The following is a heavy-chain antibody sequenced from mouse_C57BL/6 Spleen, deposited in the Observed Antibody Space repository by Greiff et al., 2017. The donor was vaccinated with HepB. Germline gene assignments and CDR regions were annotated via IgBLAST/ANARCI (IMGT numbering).Heavy chain of an antibody. CDR2: INYDGSST. J-gene: IGHJ3*01. V-gene: IGHV5-16*01. D-gene: IGHD2-3*01. CDR3: ASIYDGYPFAY. CDR1: GFTFSDYY. Sequence: EVMLVESEGGLVQPGSSMKLSCTASGFTFSDYYMAWVRQVPEKGLEWVANINYDGSSTYYLDSLKSRFIISRDNAKNILYLQMSSLKSEDTATYYCASIYDGYPFAYWGQGTLVTVSA.